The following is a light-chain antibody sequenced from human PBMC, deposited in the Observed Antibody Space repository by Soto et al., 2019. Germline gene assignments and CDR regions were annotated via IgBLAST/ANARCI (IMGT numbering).Light chain of an antibody. V-gene: IGKV3-15*01. CDR1: QSVSSK. J-gene: IGKJ4*01. CDR3: QQYNNWPRAT. Sequence: EIVMTQSPATLSVSPGEIATLSFRASQSVSSKLAWYQQRPGQAPRLVIYDTSTRATGIPARFSGSGSGTEFTLTISSLQSEDFGVYYCQQYNNWPRATFGGGTKVDIK. CDR2: DTS.